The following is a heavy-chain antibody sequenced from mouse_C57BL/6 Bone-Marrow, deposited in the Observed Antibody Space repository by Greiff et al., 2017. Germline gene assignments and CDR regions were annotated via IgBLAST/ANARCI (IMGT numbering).Heavy chain of an antibody. D-gene: IGHD1-1*01. CDR2: IYPRSGNT. CDR1: GYTFTSYG. CDR3: ARSFITTVVAPYYAMDY. Sequence: QVQLQQSGAELARPGASVKLSCKASGYTFTSYGISWVKQRTGQGLEWIGEIYPRSGNTYYNAKFKGKATLTADQSSSTAYMELRSLTSEDSAVYFCARSFITTVVAPYYAMDYWGQGTSVTVSS. J-gene: IGHJ4*01. V-gene: IGHV1-81*01.